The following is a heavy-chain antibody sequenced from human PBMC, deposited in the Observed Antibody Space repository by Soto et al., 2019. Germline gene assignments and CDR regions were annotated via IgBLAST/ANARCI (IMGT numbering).Heavy chain of an antibody. D-gene: IGHD6-13*01. CDR2: INSDGSST. CDR1: GFTFSSYW. Sequence: GGSLRLSCAASGFTFSSYWMHWVRQAPGKGLVWVSRINSDGSSTSYADSVKGRFTISRDNAKNTLYLQMNSLRAEDTAVYYWARPRGGSWYNYFDYWGQGTLVTVSS. CDR3: ARPRGGSWYNYFDY. V-gene: IGHV3-74*01. J-gene: IGHJ4*02.